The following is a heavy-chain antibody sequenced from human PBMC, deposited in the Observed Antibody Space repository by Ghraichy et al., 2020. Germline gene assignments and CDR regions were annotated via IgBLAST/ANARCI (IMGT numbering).Heavy chain of an antibody. J-gene: IGHJ6*03. Sequence: GGSLRLSCAASGFTFSSYAMHWVRQAPGKGLEWVAVISYDGSNKYYADSVKGRFTISRDNSKNTLYLQMNSLRAEDTAVYYCARDRGALQLWFFGYMDVWGKGTTVTVSS. CDR1: GFTFSSYA. CDR2: ISYDGSNK. V-gene: IGHV3-30-3*01. D-gene: IGHD5-18*01. CDR3: ARDRGALQLWFFGYMDV.